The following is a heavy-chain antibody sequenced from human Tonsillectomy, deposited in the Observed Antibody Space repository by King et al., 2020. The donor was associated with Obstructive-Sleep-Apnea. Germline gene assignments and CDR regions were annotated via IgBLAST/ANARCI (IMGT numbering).Heavy chain of an antibody. V-gene: IGHV3-30*04. CDR1: GFTFSNYA. CDR2: ISYDGGNE. J-gene: IGHJ4*02. CDR3: AGNYYDSSGYYYVIDY. D-gene: IGHD3-22*01. Sequence: VQLVQSGGGVVQPGRSLRLSCAASGFTFSNYAMHLVRQAPGKGLEWVAVISYDGGNEHYADSVKVRFTLSRDNSKNTLYMQMNSLRAEDTAVYYCAGNYYDSSGYYYVIDYWGQGTLVTVSS.